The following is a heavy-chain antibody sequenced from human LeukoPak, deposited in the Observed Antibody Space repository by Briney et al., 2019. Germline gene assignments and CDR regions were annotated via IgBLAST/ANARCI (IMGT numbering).Heavy chain of an antibody. V-gene: IGHV1-2*02. CDR2: INPNSGGT. J-gene: IGHJ4*02. CDR1: GYTFTGYY. D-gene: IGHD3-22*01. Sequence: ASVKVSCKASGYTFTGYYMHWVQQAPGQGLEWMGWINPNSGGTNYAQKFQGRVTMTRDTSISTAYMELSRLRSDDTAVYYCATALGYYDISGYYYGWGQGTLLTVSS. CDR3: ATALGYYDISGYYYG.